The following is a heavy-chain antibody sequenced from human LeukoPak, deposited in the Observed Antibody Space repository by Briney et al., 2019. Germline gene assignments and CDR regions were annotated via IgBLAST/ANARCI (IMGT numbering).Heavy chain of an antibody. CDR2: IRNDGSYR. CDR3: AKDLGILRWPFDY. D-gene: IGHD4-23*01. V-gene: IGHV3-30*02. CDR1: GFTFSSYG. Sequence: PGGSLRLSCAASGFTFSSYGMHWVRQAPGKGLEWVAFIRNDGSYRYYVDSVKGRFTISRDNSKNMLYLQMNSLRAEDTAVYYCAKDLGILRWPFDYWGQGTLVTVSS. J-gene: IGHJ4*02.